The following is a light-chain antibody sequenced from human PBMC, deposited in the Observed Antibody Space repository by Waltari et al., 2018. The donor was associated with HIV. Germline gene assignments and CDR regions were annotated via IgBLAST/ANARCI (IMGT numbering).Light chain of an antibody. J-gene: IGLJ3*02. CDR2: RNT. CDR3: AAWDDILSGWV. CDR1: SFNIGSNS. V-gene: IGLV1-47*01. Sequence: QSVLTQPPSASGTPGQRVTISCSGGSFNIGSNSVYWYQQFPGTAPRLLIYRNTLRPSGVPDRFSGSKSATSASLAISGRRSDDEADYFCAAWDDILSGWVFGGGTKLTVL.